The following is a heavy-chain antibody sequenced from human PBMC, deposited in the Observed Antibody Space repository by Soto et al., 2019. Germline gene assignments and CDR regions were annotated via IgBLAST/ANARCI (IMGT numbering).Heavy chain of an antibody. V-gene: IGHV3-23*01. CDR1: GFTFGTYD. Sequence: GGSLRLSCAASGFTFGTYDMSWVRQAPGKGLEWVSTILVGGSTHYEDSVKGRFTISRDRSKNTLYLQMNSLTAGDTAVYYCAKATATGGGAFDICGQGTMVTVSS. CDR3: AKATATGGGAFDI. J-gene: IGHJ3*02. CDR2: ILVGGST. D-gene: IGHD2-8*02.